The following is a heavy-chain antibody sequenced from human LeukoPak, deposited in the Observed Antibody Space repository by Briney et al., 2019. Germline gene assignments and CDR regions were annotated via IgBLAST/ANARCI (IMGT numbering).Heavy chain of an antibody. Sequence: PGGSLRLSCAASGFTFSSYAMSWVRQAPGKGLEWVSAISGSGGSTYYADSVKGRFTISRDNSKNTLYLQMNSLRAEDTAVYYCARALYDFWSGYTLDYWGQGTLVTVSS. CDR3: ARALYDFWSGYTLDY. D-gene: IGHD3-3*01. CDR2: ISGSGGST. J-gene: IGHJ4*02. V-gene: IGHV3-23*01. CDR1: GFTFSSYA.